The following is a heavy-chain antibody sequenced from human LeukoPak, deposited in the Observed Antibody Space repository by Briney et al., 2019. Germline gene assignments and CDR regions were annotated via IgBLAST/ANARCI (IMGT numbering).Heavy chain of an antibody. D-gene: IGHD4-23*01. Sequence: ASVKVSCKASGYTFTSYYIHWVRQAPGQGLEWMGIINPSGGSTSYAQKFQGRVTMTRDTSISTAYMELSRLRSDDTAVYYCARGGTVARDAIDIWGQGTMVTVSS. CDR2: INPSGGST. CDR1: GYTFTSYY. J-gene: IGHJ3*02. V-gene: IGHV1-46*01. CDR3: ARGGTVARDAIDI.